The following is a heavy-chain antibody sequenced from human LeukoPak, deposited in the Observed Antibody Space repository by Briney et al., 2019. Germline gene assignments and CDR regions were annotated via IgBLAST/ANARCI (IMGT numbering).Heavy chain of an antibody. CDR2: ISYDGSNK. Sequence: GGSLRLSCAASGFTFSSCGMHWVRQAPGKGLEWVAVISYDGSNKYYADSVKGRFTISRDNSKHTLYLQMNSLRAEDTAVYYCAKLAQVVAATTDFDYWGQGTLVTVSS. CDR3: AKLAQVVAATTDFDY. D-gene: IGHD2-15*01. CDR1: GFTFSSCG. V-gene: IGHV3-30*18. J-gene: IGHJ4*02.